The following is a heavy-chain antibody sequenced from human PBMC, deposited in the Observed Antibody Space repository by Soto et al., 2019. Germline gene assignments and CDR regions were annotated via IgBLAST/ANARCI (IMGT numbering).Heavy chain of an antibody. D-gene: IGHD3-10*01. CDR1: GGSISSGGYY. CDR2: IYYGGNT. CDR3: ARERGRYYAMDV. Sequence: SETLSLTCTVSGGSISSGGYYWSWIRQHPGKGLEWIGNIYYGGNTVYNPSLKSRLNISVDASKNQFALNLSSVTAADTAVYYCARERGRYYAMDVWGQGTTVTVSS. J-gene: IGHJ6*02. V-gene: IGHV4-31*03.